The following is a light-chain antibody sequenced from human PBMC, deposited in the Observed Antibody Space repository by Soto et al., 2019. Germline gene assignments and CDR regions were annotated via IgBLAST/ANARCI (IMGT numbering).Light chain of an antibody. CDR1: LPISNY. Sequence: IQMTQSASSLSASVGYRVTIPCRASLPISNYLAWYQQKKGKAPKLLIYAASSLQSGVPSRFSGSGYGTDFILTISSLQTEDSATYYCLHDHDYPLTFGGGTKVDIK. CDR2: AAS. V-gene: IGKV1-6*01. J-gene: IGKJ4*01. CDR3: LHDHDYPLT.